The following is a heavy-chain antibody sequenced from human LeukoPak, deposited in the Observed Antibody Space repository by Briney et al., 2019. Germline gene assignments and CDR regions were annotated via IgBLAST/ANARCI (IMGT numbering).Heavy chain of an antibody. V-gene: IGHV3-15*01. Sequence: GGSLRLSCSASGFTFINQYMSWVRQAPGKGLEWVGRIKSKVDGETTDYAAPVKGRFTISRDDSNNMVYLQMNSLKIEDTAVYYRAIDEPDYAPYDFDYWGQGTLVTVSS. CDR2: IKSKVDGETT. CDR3: AIDEPDYAPYDFDY. J-gene: IGHJ4*02. CDR1: GFTFINQY. D-gene: IGHD4-17*01.